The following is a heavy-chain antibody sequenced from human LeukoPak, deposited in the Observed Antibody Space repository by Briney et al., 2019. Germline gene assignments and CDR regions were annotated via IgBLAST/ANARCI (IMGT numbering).Heavy chain of an antibody. CDR1: GFTSSSYS. CDR2: ISSSSSYI. Sequence: GGSLRLSCAASGFTSSSYSMNWVRQAPGKGLEWVSSISSSSSYIYYADSVKGRFTIFRDNAKNSLYLQMNSLRAEDTAVYYCARDPYYYDSSGYYDYWGQGTLVTVSS. V-gene: IGHV3-21*01. J-gene: IGHJ4*02. CDR3: ARDPYYYDSSGYYDY. D-gene: IGHD3-22*01.